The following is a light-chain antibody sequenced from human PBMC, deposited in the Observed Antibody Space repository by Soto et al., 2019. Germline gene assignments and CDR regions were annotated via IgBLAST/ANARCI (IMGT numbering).Light chain of an antibody. CDR3: MCYAGGEAWV. CDR2: DVT. Sequence: QSALTQPPSASGSPGQSVTISCTGTSSDVGTHGYVSWYQQHAGKAPKLMIYDVTKRPSGVPDRFSGSKSANTASLTVSGLQAEDEAVYYCMCYAGGEAWVFGGGTKLTVL. CDR1: SSDVGTHGY. V-gene: IGLV2-8*01. J-gene: IGLJ3*02.